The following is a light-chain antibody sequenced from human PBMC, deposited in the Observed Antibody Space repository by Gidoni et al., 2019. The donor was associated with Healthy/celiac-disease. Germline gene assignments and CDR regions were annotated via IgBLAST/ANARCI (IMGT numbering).Light chain of an antibody. V-gene: IGKV1-13*02. CDR1: QGISSA. Sequence: AIQLTPSPSSLSASVGDRVTITCRASQGISSALAWYQQKPGKAPKLLIYDASSLESGVPSRFSGSGSGTDFTLTISSLQPEDFATYYCQQCNSYPCLTFGGGTKVEIK. J-gene: IGKJ4*01. CDR3: QQCNSYPCLT. CDR2: DAS.